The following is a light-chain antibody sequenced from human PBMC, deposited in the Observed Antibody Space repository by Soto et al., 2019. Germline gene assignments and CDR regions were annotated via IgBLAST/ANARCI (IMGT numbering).Light chain of an antibody. CDR3: QQRSNWPQWT. J-gene: IGKJ1*01. V-gene: IGKV3-11*01. CDR1: QSVSSY. Sequence: EIVLTQSPATLSLSPGERATLSCRASQSVSSYLAWYQQKPGQAPRLLIYDASNRATGIPAGFSGSGSGTDFTLTISSLEPEDFAVYYCQQRSNWPQWTFGQGTKVDIK. CDR2: DAS.